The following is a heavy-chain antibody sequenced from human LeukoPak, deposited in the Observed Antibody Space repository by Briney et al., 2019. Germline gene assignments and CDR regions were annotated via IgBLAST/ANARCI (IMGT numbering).Heavy chain of an antibody. CDR3: ATPSGGY. CDR1: GFTVSSNY. J-gene: IGHJ4*02. CDR2: IYSDGNT. D-gene: IGHD6-25*01. V-gene: IGHV3-66*04. Sequence: GGSLRLSCAASGFTVSSNYMSWVRQARGKGLEWVSVIYSDGNTYYADSVKGRFTISRDNSKNTVYLQMNSLRAEDTAVYYCATPSGGYWGQGTLVTVSS.